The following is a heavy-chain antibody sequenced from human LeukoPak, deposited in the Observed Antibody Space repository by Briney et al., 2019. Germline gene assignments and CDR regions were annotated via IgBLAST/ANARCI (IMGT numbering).Heavy chain of an antibody. V-gene: IGHV4-39*01. CDR2: IYYSGST. J-gene: IGHJ5*02. D-gene: IGHD6-13*01. Sequence: SETLSLTCTVSGGSISSSSYYWGWLRQPPGKGLEWIGSIYYSGSTYYNPALKSRATFSVDTSKNQFSLKPSPLTAAASVFYYCARHLVAAAPDWFDPWGQGTLVTVSS. CDR3: ARHLVAAAPDWFDP. CDR1: GGSISSSSYY.